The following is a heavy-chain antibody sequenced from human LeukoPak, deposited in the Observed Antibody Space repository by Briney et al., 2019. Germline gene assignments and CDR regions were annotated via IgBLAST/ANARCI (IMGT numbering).Heavy chain of an antibody. CDR3: VSAIRGSPIDY. Sequence: GGSLRLSCAASGFTVSDNYMTWVRQAPGKGLACVANIKTDGSETYYVDSVKGRFTISRDNAKNSLFLQMNSLRAEDTAIYYCVSAIRGSPIDYWGQGTLVSVPS. J-gene: IGHJ4*02. CDR2: IKTDGSET. CDR1: GFTVSDNY. D-gene: IGHD3-10*01. V-gene: IGHV3-7*01.